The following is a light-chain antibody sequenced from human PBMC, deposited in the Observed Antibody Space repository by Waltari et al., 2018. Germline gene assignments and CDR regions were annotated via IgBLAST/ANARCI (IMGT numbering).Light chain of an antibody. J-gene: IGLJ2*01. Sequence: QSALTQPPSVSGSPGQSVIISCTGANSAVAIFGRVSWYQQSPGTAPRLLIYEVSNRPSGVPVRFSGSKSGNTASLTISGLQAEDEADYYCSSYTSSSTWVFGGGTKLTVL. V-gene: IGLV2-18*02. CDR2: EVS. CDR1: NSAVAIFGR. CDR3: SSYTSSSTWV.